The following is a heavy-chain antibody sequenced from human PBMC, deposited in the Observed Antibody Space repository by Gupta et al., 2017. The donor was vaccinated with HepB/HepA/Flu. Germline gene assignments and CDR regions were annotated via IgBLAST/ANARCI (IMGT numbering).Heavy chain of an antibody. Sequence: EVKLVESGGGLVQPGGSLRLSGAASGFIFSSYEMNWVRQAPGKGLEWFSNIRSNCGNQYDGDFVKGLFTIFKDNAKSLLFLQMRSLRAGEKGGYYRSRDDKSCFGYLGQGTLVTGSS. V-gene: IGHV3-48*03. CDR3: SRDDKSCFGY. CDR1: GFIFSSYE. CDR2: IRSNCGNQ. D-gene: IGHD3-10*01. J-gene: IGHJ4*01.